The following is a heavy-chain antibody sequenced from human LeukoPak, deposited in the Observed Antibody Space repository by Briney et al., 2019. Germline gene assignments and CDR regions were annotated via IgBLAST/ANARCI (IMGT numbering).Heavy chain of an antibody. CDR2: ISAYNGNT. Sequence: ASVKVSCKASGYTFTSYGISWVRQAPGQGLEWMGWISAYNGNTNYAQKLQGRVTMTTDTSKSTAYMELRSLRSDDTAVYYCARVQRRGLRYFDWAVGYYFDYWGQGTLVTVSS. J-gene: IGHJ4*02. CDR3: ARVQRRGLRYFDWAVGYYFDY. D-gene: IGHD3-9*01. CDR1: GYTFTSYG. V-gene: IGHV1-18*01.